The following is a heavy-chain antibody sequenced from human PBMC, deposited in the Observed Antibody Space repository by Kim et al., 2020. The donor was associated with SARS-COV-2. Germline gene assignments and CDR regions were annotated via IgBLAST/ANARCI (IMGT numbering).Heavy chain of an antibody. V-gene: IGHV3-43*01. Sequence: SVKGRFTISRDNSKNSLYLQMNSLRTEDTALYYCAKDTGGPGADTAMVSEWGQGTLVTVSS. CDR3: AKDTGGPGADTAMVSE. J-gene: IGHJ4*02. D-gene: IGHD5-18*01.